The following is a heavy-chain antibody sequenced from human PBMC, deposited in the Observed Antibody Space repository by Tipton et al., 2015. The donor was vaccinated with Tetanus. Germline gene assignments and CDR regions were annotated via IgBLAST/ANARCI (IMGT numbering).Heavy chain of an antibody. V-gene: IGHV3-30*18. CDR2: ISYDGSNK. CDR1: GFTFSSYG. D-gene: IGHD2-21*02. CDR3: AKDCLGPAYCGGDCPLPLDY. Sequence: SLRLSCAASGFTFSSYGMHWVRQAPGKGLERVAVISYDGSNKYYADSVKVRFTISIDNSKNSQYLQMNSLRVEDTCVYYCAKDCLGPAYCGGDCPLPLDYWGQGTRVTVSS. J-gene: IGHJ4*02.